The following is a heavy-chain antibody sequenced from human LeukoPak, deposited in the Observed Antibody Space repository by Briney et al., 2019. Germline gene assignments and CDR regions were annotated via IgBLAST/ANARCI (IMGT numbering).Heavy chain of an antibody. Sequence: LRLSCAASGFTFSSYAMSWIRQPPGKGLEWIGYIYYSGSTYYNPSLKSRVTISVDTSKNQFSLKLSSVTAADTAVYYCASMTTVTSDFDYWGQGTLVTVSS. J-gene: IGHJ4*02. CDR1: GFTFSSYA. V-gene: IGHV4-30-4*08. CDR2: IYYSGST. CDR3: ASMTTVTSDFDY. D-gene: IGHD4-11*01.